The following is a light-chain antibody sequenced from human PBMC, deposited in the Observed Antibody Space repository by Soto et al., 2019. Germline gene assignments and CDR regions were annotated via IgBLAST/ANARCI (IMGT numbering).Light chain of an antibody. CDR2: LTS. J-gene: IGKJ3*01. CDR1: QSVSGN. V-gene: IGKV3-15*01. Sequence: EVVMTQSPATLSVSPGDRVTLSCRASQSVSGNLAWYQQKPGQTPRLLIYLTSTRATGIPARFSGSGSGTDFTLTISRLEPEDFAVYYCQQYGSSPFTFGPGTKVDIK. CDR3: QQYGSSPFT.